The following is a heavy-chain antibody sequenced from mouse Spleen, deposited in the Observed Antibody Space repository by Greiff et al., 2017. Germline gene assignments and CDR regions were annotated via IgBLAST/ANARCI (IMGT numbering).Heavy chain of an antibody. CDR1: GYTFTSYW. CDR2: IDPSDSET. J-gene: IGHJ1*01. CDR3: ARWGDPYWYFDV. Sequence: QVQLQQPGAELVRPGSSVKLSCKASGYTFTSYWMHWVKQRPIQGLEWIGNIDPSDSETHYNQKFKDKATLTVDKSSSTAYMQLSSLTSEDSAVYYCARWGDPYWYFDVWGAGTTVTVSS. V-gene: IGHV1-52*01.